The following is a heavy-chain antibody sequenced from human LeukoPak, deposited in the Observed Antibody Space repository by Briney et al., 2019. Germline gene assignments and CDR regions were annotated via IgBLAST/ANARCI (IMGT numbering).Heavy chain of an antibody. Sequence: SETLSLTCTVSGGSVSSGSYYWSWIRQPAGKGLEWIGRISTSGSTNYNPSLKSRVSISRDTSKNQFSLKLSSVTAADTAVYYCASQVGYFDYWGQGTLVTVSS. V-gene: IGHV4-61*02. CDR3: ASQVGYFDY. CDR2: ISTSGST. D-gene: IGHD1-26*01. J-gene: IGHJ4*02. CDR1: GGSVSSGSYY.